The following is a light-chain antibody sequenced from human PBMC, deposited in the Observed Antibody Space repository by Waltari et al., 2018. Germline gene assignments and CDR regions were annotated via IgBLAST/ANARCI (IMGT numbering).Light chain of an antibody. CDR3: LKYSTFSLWT. J-gene: IGKJ1*01. V-gene: IGKV1-5*03. CDR1: RTTSGW. CDR2: RAF. Sequence: DIQMTQSPSTLSASVGDRVTITCRASRTTSGWLAWYQQRPGKAPKLLTSRAFTLQSGVPSRFSGSGSATEFTLTISGLQPDDFATYSCLKYSTFSLWTFGQGTRVDIK.